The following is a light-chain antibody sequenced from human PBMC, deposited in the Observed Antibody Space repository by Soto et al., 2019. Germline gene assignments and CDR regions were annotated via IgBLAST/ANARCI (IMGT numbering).Light chain of an antibody. J-gene: IGKJ2*01. V-gene: IGKV3-20*01. CDR3: QQYGSSPYT. CDR1: QNVSSSY. CDR2: GAS. Sequence: EIVLTQSPGTLSLSPGEGATLSCRASQNVSSSYFTWYQHKPGQAPRLLIYGASSRATGIPDRFSGSGSGTDFTLTISRLEPEDFAVYYCQQYGSSPYTFGQGTKLEIK.